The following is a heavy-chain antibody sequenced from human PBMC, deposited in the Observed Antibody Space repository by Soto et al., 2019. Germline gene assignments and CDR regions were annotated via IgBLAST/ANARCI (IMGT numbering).Heavy chain of an antibody. J-gene: IGHJ4*02. D-gene: IGHD3-9*01. V-gene: IGHV3-30*18. CDR1: GFSFFNYG. CDR2: VTYDSSEK. Sequence: PGGSLRLSCTASGFSFFNYGFAWIRQAPGKGLEWVAVVTYDSSEKYYADSVKGRFTISRDNSKNTVYLQMDSLQHNDSALYYCGKAGGSELRYFDWPEVGVWGQGT. CDR3: GKAGGSELRYFDWPEVGV.